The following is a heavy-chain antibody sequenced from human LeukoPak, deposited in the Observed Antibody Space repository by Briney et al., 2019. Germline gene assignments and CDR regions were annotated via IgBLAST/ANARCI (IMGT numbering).Heavy chain of an antibody. J-gene: IGHJ4*02. CDR2: TYYSGSSS. CDR1: GGSISTYY. D-gene: IGHD6-19*01. V-gene: IGHV4-59*08. Sequence: SETLSLTCTVSGGSISTYYWSWIRQSPGKGLEWIASTYYSGSSSYYNPSLKSRVTISADMSKNQLSLKLTSVTAADTAVYFCARHPSAVAGRTFDCWGQGTLVTVSS. CDR3: ARHPSAVAGRTFDC.